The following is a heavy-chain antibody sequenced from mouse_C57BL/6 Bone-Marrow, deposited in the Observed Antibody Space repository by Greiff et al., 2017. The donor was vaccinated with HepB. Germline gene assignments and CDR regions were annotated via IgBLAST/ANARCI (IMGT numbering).Heavy chain of an antibody. Sequence: VQLKQPGAELVRPGTSVKLSCKASGYTFTSYWMHWVKQRPGQGLEWIGVIDPSDSYTNYNQKFKGKATLTVDTYSSTAYMQLSSLTTEDSAVYYCARWLSYYYAMDYGGRGTAVTVSS. V-gene: IGHV1-59*01. CDR3: ARWLSYYYAMDY. CDR2: IDPSDSYT. CDR1: GYTFTSYW. D-gene: IGHD2-2*01. J-gene: IGHJ4*01.